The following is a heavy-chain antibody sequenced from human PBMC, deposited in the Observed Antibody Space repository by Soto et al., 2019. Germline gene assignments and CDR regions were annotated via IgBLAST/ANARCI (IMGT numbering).Heavy chain of an antibody. CDR3: TKDLTSRSSDYYFDY. V-gene: IGHV3-30*18. CDR2: ISYSGNDY. D-gene: IGHD6-6*01. J-gene: IGHJ4*02. CDR1: GFTFSNYG. Sequence: GGSLRLSCADFGFTFSNYGIHWVRQAPGKGLEWVAVISYSGNDYHYADSVKGLFTISRDNSKNTLYLQMSSLRAEDTAVYYCTKDLTSRSSDYYFDYWGQGTLVTVSS.